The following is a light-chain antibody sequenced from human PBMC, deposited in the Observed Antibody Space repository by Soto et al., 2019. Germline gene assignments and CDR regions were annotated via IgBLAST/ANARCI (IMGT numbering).Light chain of an antibody. J-gene: IGKJ4*01. CDR3: QQRSNWPPT. Sequence: EIVMTQSPGTLALSPGERATLSCRASQSVSSSYLVWYQQKRGQAPRLLIYGTSSRATGIPDRFSGSGSGTDFTLTISSLEPEDFAVYYCQQRSNWPPTFGGGTKVEIK. V-gene: IGKV3D-20*02. CDR1: QSVSSSY. CDR2: GTS.